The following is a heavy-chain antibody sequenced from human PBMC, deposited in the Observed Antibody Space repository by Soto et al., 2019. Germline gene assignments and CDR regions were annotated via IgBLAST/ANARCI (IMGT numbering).Heavy chain of an antibody. CDR1: GFACVRYA. J-gene: IGHJ6*02. Sequence: PGGSLRLSCAASGFACVRYAMHWVRQAPGKGLEYVSAISSNGGSTYYANSVKGRFTISRDNSKNTLYLQMGSLRAEDMAVYYCARGIVATYGMDVWGQGTTVTGSS. V-gene: IGHV3-64*01. CDR2: ISSNGGST. CDR3: ARGIVATYGMDV. D-gene: IGHD5-12*01.